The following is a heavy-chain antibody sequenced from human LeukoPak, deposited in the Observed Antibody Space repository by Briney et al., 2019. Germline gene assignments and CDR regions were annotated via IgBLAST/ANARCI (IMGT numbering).Heavy chain of an antibody. D-gene: IGHD3-22*01. Sequence: PGGSLRLSCAASGFTFSSYWMSWVRQAPGKGLEWVADIKQDGSEKYYVDSVKGRFTISRDNAKNSLYLQMNSLRAEDTAVYYCARVHYYYDYAPAFDIWGQGTMVTVSS. V-gene: IGHV3-7*01. J-gene: IGHJ3*02. CDR1: GFTFSSYW. CDR3: ARVHYYYDYAPAFDI. CDR2: IKQDGSEK.